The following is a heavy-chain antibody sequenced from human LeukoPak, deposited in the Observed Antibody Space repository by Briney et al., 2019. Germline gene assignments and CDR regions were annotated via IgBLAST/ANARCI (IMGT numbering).Heavy chain of an antibody. V-gene: IGHV3-33*06. CDR1: GFTFSSYG. Sequence: GGSLRLSCAASGFTFSSYGMHWVRQAPGKGLEWVAVIWYDGSNKYYADSVKGRFTISRDNSKNTLYLQMNSLRAEDTAVYYCAKEALWFSQWEPFDYWGQGTLVTVSS. CDR2: IWYDGSNK. J-gene: IGHJ4*02. D-gene: IGHD1-26*01. CDR3: AKEALWFSQWEPFDY.